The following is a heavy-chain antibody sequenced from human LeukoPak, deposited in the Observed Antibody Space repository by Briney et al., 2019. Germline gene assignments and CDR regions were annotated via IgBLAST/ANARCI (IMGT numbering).Heavy chain of an antibody. CDR2: INHSGST. J-gene: IGHJ6*03. D-gene: IGHD3-10*01. CDR3: AREVLLWFGELGGHMDV. V-gene: IGHV4-34*01. CDR1: GGSFSGYY. Sequence: SETLSLTCAVYGGSFSGYYWSWIRQPPGKGLEWIGEINHSGSTNYNPSLKSRVTISVDTSKNQFSLKLSSVTAADTAVYYCAREVLLWFGELGGHMDVWGKGTTVTVSS.